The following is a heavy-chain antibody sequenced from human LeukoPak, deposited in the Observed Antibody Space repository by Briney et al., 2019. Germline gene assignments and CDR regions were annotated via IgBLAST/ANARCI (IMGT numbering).Heavy chain of an antibody. J-gene: IGHJ4*02. D-gene: IGHD3-16*01. CDR2: ISSSSCYI. CDR3: ARDGGRYDYVWGSPAPFDY. V-gene: IGHV3-21*01. Sequence: GGSLRLSCAASGFTFSSYSMNWVRQSPGKGLEWVSSISSSSCYIYYADSVKGRFTISRDNAKNSLYLQMNSLRAEDTAVYYCARDGGRYDYVWGSPAPFDYWGQGTLVTVSS. CDR1: GFTFSSYS.